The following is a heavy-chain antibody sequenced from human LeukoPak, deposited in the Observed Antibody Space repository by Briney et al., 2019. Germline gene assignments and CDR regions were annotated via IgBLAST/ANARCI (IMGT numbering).Heavy chain of an antibody. CDR1: GYAFTSYA. J-gene: IGHJ4*02. D-gene: IGHD3-3*01. CDR2: INAGNGNT. Sequence: GASVKVSCKASGYAFTSYAMHWVRQAPGQRLEWMGWINAGNGNTRYSQKFQGRVTITRDTSASTAYMELSSLRSEDTAVYYCARVRYTEWLFYDYWGQGTLITVSS. V-gene: IGHV1-3*01. CDR3: ARVRYTEWLFYDY.